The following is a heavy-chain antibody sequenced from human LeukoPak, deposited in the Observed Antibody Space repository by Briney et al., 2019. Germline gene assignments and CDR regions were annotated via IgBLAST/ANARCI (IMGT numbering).Heavy chain of an antibody. CDR1: GYTFTDYY. CDR2: INPNSGGT. Sequence: ASVKVSCKASGYTFTDYYMHWVRQAPGQGLEWMGWINPNSGGTNYAQKFQGRVTMTRDTSISTAYMELSRLRSDDTAVYYCARLVPAVLDAFDIWGQGTMVTISS. D-gene: IGHD2-2*01. CDR3: ARLVPAVLDAFDI. V-gene: IGHV1-2*02. J-gene: IGHJ3*02.